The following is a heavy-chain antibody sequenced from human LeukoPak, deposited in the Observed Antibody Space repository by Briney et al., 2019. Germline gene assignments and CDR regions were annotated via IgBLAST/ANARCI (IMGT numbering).Heavy chain of an antibody. D-gene: IGHD3-22*01. CDR2: IYYSGST. V-gene: IGHV4-31*03. Sequence: SETLSLTCTVSGGSISSGGYYWSWIRQHPGKGLEWIGYIYYSGSTYYNPSLKGRVTISVDTSKNQFSLKLSSVTAADTAVYYCARDYYDSSGLFFTDYWGQGTLVTVSS. CDR1: GGSISSGGYY. CDR3: ARDYYDSSGLFFTDY. J-gene: IGHJ4*02.